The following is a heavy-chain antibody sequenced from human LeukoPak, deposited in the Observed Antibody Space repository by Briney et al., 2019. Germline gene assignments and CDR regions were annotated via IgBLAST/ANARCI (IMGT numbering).Heavy chain of an antibody. CDR3: AKGLYDSSANDAFDI. CDR1: GFTFDDCA. D-gene: IGHD3-22*01. CDR2: ISGDGGST. Sequence: PGGSLRLSCAASGFTFDDCAMHWVRQAPGKGLEWVSLISGDGGSTYYADSVKGRFTISRDNSKNSLYLQMNSLRTEDTALYYCAKGLYDSSANDAFDIWGQGTMVTVSS. J-gene: IGHJ3*02. V-gene: IGHV3-43*02.